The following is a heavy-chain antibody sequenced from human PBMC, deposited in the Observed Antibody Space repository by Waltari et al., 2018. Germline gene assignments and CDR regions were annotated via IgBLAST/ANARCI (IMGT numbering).Heavy chain of an antibody. J-gene: IGHJ4*02. V-gene: IGHV4-59*01. CDR3: AREAWGPIDY. D-gene: IGHD3-16*01. Sequence: QVQLQGSGPGLVKPSETLSLTCTVSGGSISSYYWSWIRQPPGKGLEWIGYIYYSGSTNYNPSLKSRVTISVDTSKNQFSLKLSSVTAADTAVYYCAREAWGPIDYWGQGTLVTVSS. CDR2: IYYSGST. CDR1: GGSISSYY.